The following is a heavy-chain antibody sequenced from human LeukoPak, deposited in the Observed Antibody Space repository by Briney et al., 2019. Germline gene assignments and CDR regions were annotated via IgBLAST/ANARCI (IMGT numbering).Heavy chain of an antibody. Sequence: SETLSLTCAVYGGSFSGYYWSWIRQPAGKGLEWIGRIYSDGTITYNPSLQSRLTMSIDTSKNQFSLKLSFVTAADTAVYYCARDSGTTGEVKFDPWGQGTLVTVSS. D-gene: IGHD4-17*01. J-gene: IGHJ5*02. V-gene: IGHV4-4*07. CDR1: GGSFSGYY. CDR2: IYSDGTI. CDR3: ARDSGTTGEVKFDP.